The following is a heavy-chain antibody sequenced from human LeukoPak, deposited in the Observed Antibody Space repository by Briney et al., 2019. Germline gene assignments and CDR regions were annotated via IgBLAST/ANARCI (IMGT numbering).Heavy chain of an antibody. V-gene: IGHV4-30-4*01. CDR2: IYYSGST. CDR1: GGSISSGDYY. J-gene: IGHJ4*02. Sequence: PSQTLSLTCTVSGGSISSGDYYWSWIRQPPGKGLEWIVYIYYSGSTYYNPSLKIRVTISVDTSKIQFSLKLSSVTAADTALYYCARDLGGPYYFDYWGQGTLVTVSS. D-gene: IGHD1-26*01. CDR3: ARDLGGPYYFDY.